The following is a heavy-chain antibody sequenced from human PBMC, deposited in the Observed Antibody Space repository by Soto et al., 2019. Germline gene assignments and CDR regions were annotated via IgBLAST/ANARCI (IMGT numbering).Heavy chain of an antibody. V-gene: IGHV1-2*04. CDR1: GYTFTGYH. CDR2: INPNSGGT. CDR3: ARDHDDFWSGYYGLGTYYYGMDV. Sequence: ASVKVSCKASGYTFTGYHMHWVRQAPGQGLEWMGWINPNSGGTNYAQKFQGWVTMTRDTSISTAYMELSSLRSEDTAVYYCARDHDDFWSGYYGLGTYYYGMDVWGQGTTVTVSS. D-gene: IGHD3-3*01. J-gene: IGHJ6*02.